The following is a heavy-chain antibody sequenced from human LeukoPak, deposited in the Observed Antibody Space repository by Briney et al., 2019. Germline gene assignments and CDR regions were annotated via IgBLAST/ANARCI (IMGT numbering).Heavy chain of an antibody. CDR3: AKGRSSGPIRDLDY. J-gene: IGHJ4*02. Sequence: GGSLRLSCAASGFTFDDYAMHWVRQAPGKGLEWVSGISWNSGSIGYADSVKGRFTISRDNAKNSLYLQMNSLRAEDTALYYCAKGRSSGPIRDLDYWGQETLVTVSS. V-gene: IGHV3-9*01. CDR1: GFTFDDYA. CDR2: ISWNSGSI. D-gene: IGHD3-22*01.